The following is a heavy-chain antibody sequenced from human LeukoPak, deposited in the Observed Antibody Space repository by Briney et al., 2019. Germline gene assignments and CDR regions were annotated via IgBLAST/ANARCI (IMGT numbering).Heavy chain of an antibody. D-gene: IGHD3-16*02. Sequence: GGSLRLSCAASGFTFSNAWMSWVRQAPGKGLEWVGRIKSKTDGGTTDYAAPVKGRFTISRDDSKNTLYLQMNSLKTEDTAVYYSTTERDDYVWGSYRYTHFDYWGQGTLVTVSS. J-gene: IGHJ4*02. CDR2: IKSKTDGGTT. CDR1: GFTFSNAW. CDR3: TTERDDYVWGSYRYTHFDY. V-gene: IGHV3-15*01.